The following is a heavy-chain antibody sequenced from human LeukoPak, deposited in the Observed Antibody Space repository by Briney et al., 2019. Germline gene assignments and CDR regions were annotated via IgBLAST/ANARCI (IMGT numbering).Heavy chain of an antibody. CDR2: ISGSGVST. Sequence: GGPLRLSCTASGFTFSTYAMNWVRQAPGKGLEWVSGISGSGVSTYYADSVKGRFTTSRDNSNNTLYLQMSSLGAEDTAVYYCAKDWGMGDQLLRIDYWGQGTLVTVSS. J-gene: IGHJ4*02. V-gene: IGHV3-23*01. CDR3: AKDWGMGDQLLRIDY. D-gene: IGHD2-2*01. CDR1: GFTFSTYA.